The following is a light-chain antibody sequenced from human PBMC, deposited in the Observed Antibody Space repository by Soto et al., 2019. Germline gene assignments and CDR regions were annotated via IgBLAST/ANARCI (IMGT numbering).Light chain of an antibody. CDR3: SSFTSYRWYV. V-gene: IGLV2-14*01. J-gene: IGLJ1*01. CDR1: SSDVGGYNY. CDR2: DVS. Sequence: QSVLTQPASVSGSPGQSITISCTGTSSDVGGYNYVSWYQQHPGKAPKLMIFDVSNRPSGVSNRFSGSKSGISASLTISGLRAEDEADYYCSSFTSYRWYVFGTGTKVTVL.